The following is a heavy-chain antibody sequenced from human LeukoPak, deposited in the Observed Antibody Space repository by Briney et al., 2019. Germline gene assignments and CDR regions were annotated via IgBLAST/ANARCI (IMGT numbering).Heavy chain of an antibody. CDR1: GYSISSGSYY. Sequence: PSETLSLTCTVSGYSISSGSYYWSWIRQPAGKGLEWIGRIYTSGSTNYNPSLKSRVTISVDTSKNQFSLKLSSVTAADTAVYYCARADPTTGTTSGFDPWGQGTLVTVSS. CDR2: IYTSGST. D-gene: IGHD1-1*01. V-gene: IGHV4-61*02. CDR3: ARADPTTGTTSGFDP. J-gene: IGHJ5*02.